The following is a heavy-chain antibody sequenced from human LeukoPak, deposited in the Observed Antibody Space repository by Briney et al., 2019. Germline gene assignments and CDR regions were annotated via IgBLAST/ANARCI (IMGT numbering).Heavy chain of an antibody. CDR1: VFTFSSYS. CDR2: ISSSSSTI. CDR3: ARGPLRFLEWPLNY. Sequence: GGSLRLSCAASVFTFSSYSMNWVRQAPGKGLEWVSYISSSSSTIYYADSVKGRFTISRDNAKNSLYLQMNSLRAEDTAVYYCARGPLRFLEWPLNYWGQGTLVTVSS. D-gene: IGHD3-3*01. J-gene: IGHJ4*02. V-gene: IGHV3-48*01.